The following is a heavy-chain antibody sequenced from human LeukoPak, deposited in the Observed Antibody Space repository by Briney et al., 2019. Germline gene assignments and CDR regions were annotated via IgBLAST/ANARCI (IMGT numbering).Heavy chain of an antibody. Sequence: ASVKVSCKASGGTFSSYAISWVRQAPGQGLEWMGGIIPIFGTANYAQKFQGRVTITADESTSTAYMELSSLRSEDTAVYYRARGSMASAFYYYYYYMDVWGKGTTVTVSS. CDR1: GGTFSSYA. V-gene: IGHV1-69*13. J-gene: IGHJ6*03. CDR3: ARGSMASAFYYYYYYMDV. D-gene: IGHD2/OR15-2a*01. CDR2: IIPIFGTA.